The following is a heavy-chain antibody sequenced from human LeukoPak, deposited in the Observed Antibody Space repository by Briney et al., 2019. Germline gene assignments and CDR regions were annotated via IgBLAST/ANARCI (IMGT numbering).Heavy chain of an antibody. CDR1: GYTFTSYY. Sequence: GASVKVSCKASGYTFTSYYMHWVRRAPGQGLEWMGWINPNSGGTNYAQKFQGRVTMTRDTSISTAYMELSRLRSDDTAVYYCARDYDSSGYYGAWYYYGMDVWRPGTTVTVSS. J-gene: IGHJ6*02. V-gene: IGHV1-2*02. D-gene: IGHD3-22*01. CDR2: INPNSGGT. CDR3: ARDYDSSGYYGAWYYYGMDV.